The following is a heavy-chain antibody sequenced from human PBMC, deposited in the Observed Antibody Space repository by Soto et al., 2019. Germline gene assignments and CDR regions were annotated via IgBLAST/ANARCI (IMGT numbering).Heavy chain of an antibody. CDR1: GGSISSGGYY. CDR3: TTDRHYSPIDC. CDR2: IYYSGST. Sequence: PSETLSLTCTVSGGSISSGGYYWSWIRQHPGKGLEWIGYIYYSGSTYYNPSLKSRVTISVDTSKNQFSLYLQMNSLKTEDTAVYYCTTDRHYSPIDCWGQGTLVTVSS. J-gene: IGHJ4*02. D-gene: IGHD4-4*01. V-gene: IGHV4-31*03.